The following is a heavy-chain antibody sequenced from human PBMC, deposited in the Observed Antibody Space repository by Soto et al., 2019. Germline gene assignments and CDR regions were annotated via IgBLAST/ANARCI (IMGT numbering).Heavy chain of an antibody. CDR3: ARDHGYSGYSIVNYYYYGMDV. CDR2: IKQDGSEK. CDR1: GFTFSSYW. D-gene: IGHD5-12*01. V-gene: IGHV3-7*01. Sequence: GGSLRLSXAASGFTFSSYWMSWVRQAPGKGLEWVANIKQDGSEKYYVDSVKGRFTISRDNAKNSLYLQMNSLRAEDTAVYYCARDHGYSGYSIVNYYYYGMDVWGQGTTVTVSS. J-gene: IGHJ6*02.